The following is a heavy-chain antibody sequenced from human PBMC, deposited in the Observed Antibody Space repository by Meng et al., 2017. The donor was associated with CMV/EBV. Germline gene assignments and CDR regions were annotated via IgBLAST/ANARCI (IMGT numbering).Heavy chain of an antibody. J-gene: IGHJ5*02. V-gene: IGHV1-69*10. CDR1: VGTFSSYA. D-gene: IGHD3-9*01. CDR3: AGKLRYFDWPLGNWFDP. Sequence: SVKVSCKASVGTFSSYAISWVRQAPGQGLEWMGGIIPILGIANYAQKFQGRVTITADKSTSTAYMELSSLRSEDTAVYYCAGKLRYFDWPLGNWFDPWGQGTLVTVSS. CDR2: IIPILGIA.